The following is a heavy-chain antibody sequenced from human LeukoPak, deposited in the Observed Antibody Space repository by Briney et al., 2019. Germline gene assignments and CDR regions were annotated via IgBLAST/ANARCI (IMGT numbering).Heavy chain of an antibody. D-gene: IGHD7-27*01. CDR3: ASRQLGNDY. V-gene: IGHV4-59*02. Sequence: WETLSLTCTVSGGSVSDYYWSWIRQSPGKGLEWIGYIYYTGSSSYNPSLRSRVTISADTSKNQFSLKLSSVTAADTAVYYCASRQLGNDYWGQGTLVTVSS. CDR2: IYYTGSS. J-gene: IGHJ4*01. CDR1: GGSVSDYY.